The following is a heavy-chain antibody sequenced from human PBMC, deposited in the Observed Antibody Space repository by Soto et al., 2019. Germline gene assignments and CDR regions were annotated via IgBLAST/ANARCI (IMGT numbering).Heavy chain of an antibody. D-gene: IGHD6-19*01. J-gene: IGHJ6*03. CDR1: GYTFTSYG. Sequence: ASVKVSCKASGYTFTSYGISWVRQAPGQGLGWMGWISAYNGNTNYAQKLQGRVTMTTDTSTSTAYMELRSLRSDDTAMYYCARGAGSGWYDYYYYYMDVWGKGTTVTVSS. CDR2: ISAYNGNT. V-gene: IGHV1-18*01. CDR3: ARGAGSGWYDYYYYYMDV.